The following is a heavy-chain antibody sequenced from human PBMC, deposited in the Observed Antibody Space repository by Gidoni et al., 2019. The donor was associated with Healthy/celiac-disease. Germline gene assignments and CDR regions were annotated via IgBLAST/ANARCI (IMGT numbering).Heavy chain of an antibody. CDR1: GGSFSGYY. CDR3: ARSYIGVVIRAYYMDV. CDR2: INHSGST. Sequence: QVQLQWGAGLLKPSEPLSLTCAVYGGSFSGYYWSWIRQPPGKGLEWIGEINHSGSTNYNPSLKSRVTISVDTSKNQFSLKLSSVTAADTAVYYCARSYIGVVIRAYYMDVWGKGTTVTVSS. V-gene: IGHV4-34*01. J-gene: IGHJ6*03. D-gene: IGHD3-3*01.